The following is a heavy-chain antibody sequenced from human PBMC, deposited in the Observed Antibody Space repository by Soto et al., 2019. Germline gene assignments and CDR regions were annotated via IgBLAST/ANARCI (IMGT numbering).Heavy chain of an antibody. CDR3: ARVVVGKYKYYFDY. D-gene: IGHD2-15*01. CDR2: IRSKANSYAT. J-gene: IGHJ4*02. Sequence: GGSLRLSCAASGFTFSGSAMHWVRQASGKGLEWVGRIRSKANSYATAYAASVKGRFTISRDDSKNTAYLQMNSLKTEDTAVYYCARVVVGKYKYYFDYWGQGTLVTVSS. CDR1: GFTFSGSA. V-gene: IGHV3-73*01.